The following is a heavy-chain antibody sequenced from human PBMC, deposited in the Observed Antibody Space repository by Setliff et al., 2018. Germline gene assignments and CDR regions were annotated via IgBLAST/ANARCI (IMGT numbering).Heavy chain of an antibody. V-gene: IGHV4-59*01. CDR1: GGSISPYF. Sequence: PSETLSLTCTVSGGSISPYFWSWIRQPPGKGLEWIGYIYHNGNTNFNPSLKTRVTMSVDPSKNQFALNLRSVTAADTAVYYCARLSWDGLRYHGLDVWGQGTTVTVSS. J-gene: IGHJ6*02. CDR2: IYHNGNT. CDR3: ARLSWDGLRYHGLDV. D-gene: IGHD3-10*01.